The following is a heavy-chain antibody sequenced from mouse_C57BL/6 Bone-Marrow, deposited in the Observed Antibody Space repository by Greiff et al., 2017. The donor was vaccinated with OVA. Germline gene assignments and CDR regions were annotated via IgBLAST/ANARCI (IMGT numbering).Heavy chain of an antibody. J-gene: IGHJ1*03. CDR3: ARDTTVVAHWYFDV. D-gene: IGHD1-1*01. Sequence: EVHLVESGGGLVQPGESLKLSCESNEYEFPSHDMSWVRKTPEKRLELVAAINSDGGSTYYPDTMERRFIISRDNTKKTLYLQMSSLKSEDTATYYCARDTTVVAHWYFDVWGTGTTVTVSS. CDR2: INSDGGST. CDR1: EYEFPSHD. V-gene: IGHV5-2*01.